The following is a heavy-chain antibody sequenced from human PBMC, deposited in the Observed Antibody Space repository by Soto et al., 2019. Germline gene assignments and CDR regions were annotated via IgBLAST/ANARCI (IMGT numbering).Heavy chain of an antibody. CDR2: ISSDGSNK. CDR3: AKDNGSGCDWLRVGDASDI. CDR1: GFTFSSYG. V-gene: IGHV3-30*18. D-gene: IGHD5-12*01. Sequence: QVQLVESGGGVVQPGRSLRLSCAASGFTFSSYGMHWVRQAPGKGLEWVAVISSDGSNKYYADSVKGRLTIARDNSKNTMYLQMNNLRGEDTAVYYCAKDNGSGCDWLRVGDASDIWGQWTMVTVSS. J-gene: IGHJ3*02.